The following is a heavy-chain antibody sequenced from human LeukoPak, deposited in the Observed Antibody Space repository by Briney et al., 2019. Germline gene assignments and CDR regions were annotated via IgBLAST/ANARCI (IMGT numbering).Heavy chain of an antibody. CDR3: ATARGYSSGGSHYFDY. CDR2: IGSSSSYS. Sequence: GASLRPSCAASGSTFSDALMSWIQQPPGEGLERASSIGSSSSYSYYADSVKGRFTISRDNAKSSLYLQMISPRAEDTAVYHCATARGYSSGGSHYFDYWGQGTLVTVSS. D-gene: IGHD6-25*01. V-gene: IGHV3-11*06. J-gene: IGHJ4*02. CDR1: GSTFSDAL.